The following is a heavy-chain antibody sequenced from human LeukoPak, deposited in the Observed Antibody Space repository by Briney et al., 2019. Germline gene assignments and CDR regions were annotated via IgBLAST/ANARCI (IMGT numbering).Heavy chain of an antibody. CDR1: NYTLSNYG. Sequence: ASVKVSCKASNYTLSNYGITWVRQAPEHGLEWMGWISADNGNTHYAQKIQGRVTMTTDTSTSTAYMELRSLRSDDTAVYYCAFDSSGYSEDFDYWGQGTVVTVSS. CDR2: ISADNGNT. CDR3: AFDSSGYSEDFDY. D-gene: IGHD3-22*01. J-gene: IGHJ4*02. V-gene: IGHV1-18*01.